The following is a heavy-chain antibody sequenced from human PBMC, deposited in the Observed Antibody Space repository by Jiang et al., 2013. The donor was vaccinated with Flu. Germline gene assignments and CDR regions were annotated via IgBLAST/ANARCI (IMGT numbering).Heavy chain of an antibody. J-gene: IGHJ4*02. CDR3: AKDRKIVVEGVDS. D-gene: IGHD2-15*01. V-gene: IGHV3-23*04. CDR1: GFTFSSYA. CDR2: ISGSGDST. Sequence: DVQLVESGGGLVQPGGSLRLSCAASGFTFSSYAMSWVRQAPGKGLEWVSGISGSGDSTYYADSVKGRFTISRDDSKNTLYLQMNSLRADDTAVYYCAKDRKIVVEGVDSWGQGTLVTVSS.